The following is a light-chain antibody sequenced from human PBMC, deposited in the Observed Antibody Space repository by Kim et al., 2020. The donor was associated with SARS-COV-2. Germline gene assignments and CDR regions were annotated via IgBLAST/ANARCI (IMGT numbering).Light chain of an antibody. V-gene: IGKV1-13*02. CDR1: QGITNA. CDR3: QQFSSYPIT. Sequence: ASVGDRVTITCRASQGITNALVWYQQKPGKSPNLLIYYASTLETGVPSRFSGSGSGTDFTLTISSLQPEDSATYYCQQFSSYPITFGQGTRLEIK. CDR2: YAS. J-gene: IGKJ5*01.